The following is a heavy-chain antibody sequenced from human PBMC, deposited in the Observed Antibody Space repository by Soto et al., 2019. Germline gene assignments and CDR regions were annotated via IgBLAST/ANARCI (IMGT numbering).Heavy chain of an antibody. D-gene: IGHD2-15*01. CDR2: MHASGGT. CDR1: GAPISSNDYF. V-gene: IGHV4-39*01. CDR3: AAIVVGATRHSDVDH. Sequence: SSETLSLTCSVSGAPISSNDYFWAWIRQPPGRGLEFIASMHASGGTYHASSLKSRATMSLDTSKDQFSLKLQSVTAADTGTYYCAAIVVGATRHSDVDHCGQGTLVTVSS. J-gene: IGHJ4*02.